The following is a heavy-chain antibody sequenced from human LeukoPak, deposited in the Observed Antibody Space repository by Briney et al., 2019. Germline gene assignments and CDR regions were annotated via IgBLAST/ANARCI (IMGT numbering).Heavy chain of an antibody. CDR3: ATRSLEYYDSSGAADY. D-gene: IGHD3-22*01. V-gene: IGHV3-23*01. Sequence: GSLRLSCAASGFTFSSYAMSWVRQAPGKGLEWVSAISGSGGSTYYADSVKGRFTISRDNSKNTLYLQMNSLRAEDTAVYYCATRSLEYYDSSGAADYWGQGTLVTASS. CDR1: GFTFSSYA. J-gene: IGHJ4*02. CDR2: ISGSGGST.